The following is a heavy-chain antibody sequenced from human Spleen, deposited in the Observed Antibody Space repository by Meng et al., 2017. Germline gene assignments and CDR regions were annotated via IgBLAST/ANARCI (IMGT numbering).Heavy chain of an antibody. CDR3: ARPYDSSGYYPDY. CDR2: IYPGDSDT. V-gene: IGHV5-51*01. CDR1: GYNFTNHW. D-gene: IGHD3-22*01. J-gene: IGHJ4*02. Sequence: GESLKISCKGSGYNFTNHWIGWVRQMPGKGLEWMGIIYPGDSDTRYSPSFQGQVSISADNSISTAYLQWSSLKASDTAIYYCARPYDSSGYYPDYWGQGTLVTVSS.